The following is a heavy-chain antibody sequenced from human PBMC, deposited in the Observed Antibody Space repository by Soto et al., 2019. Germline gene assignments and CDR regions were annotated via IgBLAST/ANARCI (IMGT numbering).Heavy chain of an antibody. CDR1: GGSISGFF. V-gene: IGHV4-4*07. D-gene: IGHD1-1*01. Sequence: SETLSLTCTVSGGSISGFFWTWVRQPPGMPLEGLGHVSASGSTAYNPSLRSRLSLSLDVSKNRFSLELTSVTAADTATYFCARGGSTHYYYGLDVWGQGTTVTV. J-gene: IGHJ6*02. CDR3: ARGGSTHYYYGLDV. CDR2: VSASGST.